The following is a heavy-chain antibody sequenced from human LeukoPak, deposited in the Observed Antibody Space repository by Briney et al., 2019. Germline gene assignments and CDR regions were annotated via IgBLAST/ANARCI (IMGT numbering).Heavy chain of an antibody. CDR2: ISGSGDST. D-gene: IGHD3-22*01. Sequence: GGSLRLSCAASGFTFSSYAMSWVRQAPGKGLEWVSAISGSGDSTYYADSVKGRFTISRDNFKNTLYLQMNSLRAEDTAVFHCARGGAHRFHNDSTGYPFAYWGQGTLVTVSS. CDR3: ARGGAHRFHNDSTGYPFAY. V-gene: IGHV3-23*01. CDR1: GFTFSSYA. J-gene: IGHJ4*02.